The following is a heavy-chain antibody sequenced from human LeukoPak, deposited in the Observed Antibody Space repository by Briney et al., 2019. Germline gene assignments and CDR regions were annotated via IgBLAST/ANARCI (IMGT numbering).Heavy chain of an antibody. D-gene: IGHD6-13*01. V-gene: IGHV4-39*07. CDR2: IYYSGNT. Sequence: PSETLSLTCTVSGVSISSSNSYWGWIRQPPGKGLEWIGSIYYSGNTYYNASLKSQVSISIDTSKNQFSLRLTSVTAADTAVYYCARDLIAAAGTFDYWGQGTLVTVSS. J-gene: IGHJ4*02. CDR3: ARDLIAAAGTFDY. CDR1: GVSISSSNSY.